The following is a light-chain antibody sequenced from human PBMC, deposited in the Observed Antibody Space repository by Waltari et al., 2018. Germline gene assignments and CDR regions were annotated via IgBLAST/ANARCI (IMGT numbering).Light chain of an antibody. V-gene: IGKV1-39*01. CDR1: QYISDY. Sequence: DIQMSQSPSSLSASVGDRVTITCRASQYISDYLHWYQQKPGKAPQLLIYTASTLQSGVPSRFSGSGSGSDFTLTISSLQPEDFATYCCQQYFSTPWTFGHETEVAIK. CDR2: TAS. J-gene: IGKJ1*01. CDR3: QQYFSTPWT.